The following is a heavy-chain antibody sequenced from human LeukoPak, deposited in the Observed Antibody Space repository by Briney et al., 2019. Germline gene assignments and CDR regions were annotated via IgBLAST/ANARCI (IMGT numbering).Heavy chain of an antibody. CDR3: ARPGYGDTPPRY. CDR2: INAGNGNT. CDR1: GYTFTNYA. D-gene: IGHD4-17*01. J-gene: IGHJ4*02. V-gene: IGHV1-3*01. Sequence: GASVKVSCKASGYTFTNYAMHWVRQAPGQRLEWMGWINAGNGNTKYSQKFQGRVTVTRDTSASTAYMELSSLRSEDTAVYYCARPGYGDTPPRYWGQGTLVTVSS.